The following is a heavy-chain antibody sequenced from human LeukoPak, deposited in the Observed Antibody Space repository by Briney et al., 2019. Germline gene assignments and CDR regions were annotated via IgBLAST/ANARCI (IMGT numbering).Heavy chain of an antibody. V-gene: IGHV3-48*03. Sequence: GGSLRLSCAASGFTFSSYEMNWVRQAPGKGLEWVSYISSSGSTIYYADSVEGRFTISRDNAKNSLYLQMNSLRDEDTAVYYCARDLLVGWDFDYWGQGTLVTVSS. D-gene: IGHD2-2*01. CDR3: ARDLLVGWDFDY. CDR1: GFTFSSYE. CDR2: ISSSGSTI. J-gene: IGHJ4*02.